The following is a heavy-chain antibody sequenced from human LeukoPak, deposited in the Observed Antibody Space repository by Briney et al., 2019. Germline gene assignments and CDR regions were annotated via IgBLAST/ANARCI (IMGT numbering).Heavy chain of an antibody. V-gene: IGHV3-43*01. Sequence: PGGSLRLSCAASGFTFDDYTMHWVRQAPGKGLEWVSLISWDGGSTYYADSVKGRFTISRDNSKNSLYLQMNSLRAEDTALYYCAKGDTATAPHYFDYWGQGTLVTVSS. J-gene: IGHJ4*02. D-gene: IGHD5-18*01. CDR2: ISWDGGST. CDR3: AKGDTATAPHYFDY. CDR1: GFTFDDYT.